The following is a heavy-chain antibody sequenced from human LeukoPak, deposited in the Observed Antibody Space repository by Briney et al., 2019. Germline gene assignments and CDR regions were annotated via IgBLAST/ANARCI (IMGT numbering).Heavy chain of an antibody. J-gene: IGHJ4*02. CDR1: GFTFSSYA. D-gene: IGHD3-22*01. CDR2: ISGSGGST. CDR3: AKSPGYYDSSGSFIDY. V-gene: IGHV3-23*01. Sequence: GGSLRLSCAASGFTFSSYAMSWVRQAPGKGLEWVSAISGSGGSTYYADSVKGRFTISRDNSKNTLYLQMNSLRAEDTAVYYCAKSPGYYDSSGSFIDYWGQGTLVTVSS.